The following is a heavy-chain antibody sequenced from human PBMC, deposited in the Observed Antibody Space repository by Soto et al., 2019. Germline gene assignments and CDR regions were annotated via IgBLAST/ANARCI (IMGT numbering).Heavy chain of an antibody. Sequence: ASVKVSCKASGYTFTSYGISWVRQAPGQGLEWMGRISPNLGIANYAQKLQGRVTMTADKSTSTAYMELSSLRSEDTAVYYCARSDGPRYYDFWSGYPPSMDVWGKGTTVTVSS. CDR1: GYTFTSYG. CDR2: ISPNLGIA. CDR3: ARSDGPRYYDFWSGYPPSMDV. V-gene: IGHV1-69*04. J-gene: IGHJ6*03. D-gene: IGHD3-3*01.